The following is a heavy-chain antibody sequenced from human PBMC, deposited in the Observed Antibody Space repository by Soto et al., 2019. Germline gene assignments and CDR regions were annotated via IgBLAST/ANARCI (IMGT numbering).Heavy chain of an antibody. D-gene: IGHD3-10*01. CDR2: IYYSGST. V-gene: IGHV4-59*08. J-gene: IGHJ5*02. CDR3: ARLAYPPLGVVRGVIGWFDP. CDR1: GGSISSYY. Sequence: QVQLQESGPGLVKPSETLSLTCTVSGGSISSYYWSWIRQPPGKGLEWIGYIYYSGSTNYNPSLKSRVTISVDTSKNQFSLKLSSVTAADTAVYYCARLAYPPLGVVRGVIGWFDPWGQGTLVTVSS.